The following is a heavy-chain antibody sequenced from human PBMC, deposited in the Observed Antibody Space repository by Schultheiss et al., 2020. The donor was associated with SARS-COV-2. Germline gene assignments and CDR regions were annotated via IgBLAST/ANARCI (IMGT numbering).Heavy chain of an antibody. V-gene: IGHV3-66*01. CDR1: GFTVSSNY. CDR3: TRVPIIVHCSGGSCSPFGMDV. CDR2: IYSGGST. D-gene: IGHD2-15*01. Sequence: GESLKISCAASGFTVSSNYMSWVRQAPGKGLEWVSVIYSGGSTYYADSVKGRFTISRDNSKNTLYLQMNSLRAEDTAVYYCTRVPIIVHCSGGSCSPFGMDVWGLGTTVTVSS. J-gene: IGHJ6*02.